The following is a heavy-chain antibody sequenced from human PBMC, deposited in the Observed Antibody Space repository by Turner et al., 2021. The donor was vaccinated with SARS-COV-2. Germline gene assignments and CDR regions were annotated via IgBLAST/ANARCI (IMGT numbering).Heavy chain of an antibody. CDR2: INHSGST. CDR3: ARLGLGDSQFDY. D-gene: IGHD5-18*01. CDR1: GGSFSVYY. V-gene: IGHV4-34*01. Sequence: QVQVQQWGAGLLKPSETLSLTCAVYGGSFSVYYWSWIRQPPGKGLEWIGEINHSGSTNYNPSLKSRVTISVDTSKNQFSLKLSSVTAADTAVYYCARLGLGDSQFDYWGQGTLVTVSS. J-gene: IGHJ4*02.